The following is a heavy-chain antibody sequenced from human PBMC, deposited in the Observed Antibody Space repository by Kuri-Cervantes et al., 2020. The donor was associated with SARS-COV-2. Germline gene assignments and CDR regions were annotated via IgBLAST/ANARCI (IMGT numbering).Heavy chain of an antibody. J-gene: IGHJ4*02. CDR1: GFTFDDYA. CDR3: AGDCSGGSCHFDY. D-gene: IGHD2-15*01. CDR2: ISWNSGSI. V-gene: IGHV3-9*01. Sequence: GGSLRLSCAASGFTFDDYAMHWVRQAPGKGLEWVSGISWNSGSIGYADSVKGRFTISRDNAKNSLYLQMDSLRAEDTTVYYCAGDCSGGSCHFDYWGQGTLVTVSS.